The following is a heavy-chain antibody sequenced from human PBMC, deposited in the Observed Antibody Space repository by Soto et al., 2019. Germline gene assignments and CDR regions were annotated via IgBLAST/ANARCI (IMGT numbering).Heavy chain of an antibody. Sequence: QVQLVQSGAEVKKPGASVKVSCKASGYTFTTYGISWMRQAPGQGPEWMGWISTYNGNTNYAQMFQGRVTMTTDTSTRTAYMELRSLRSDDTAVYYCARTFYDSSGSKFDYWGQGTRVTVSS. CDR3: ARTFYDSSGSKFDY. CDR1: GYTFTTYG. J-gene: IGHJ4*02. CDR2: ISTYNGNT. V-gene: IGHV1-18*01. D-gene: IGHD3-22*01.